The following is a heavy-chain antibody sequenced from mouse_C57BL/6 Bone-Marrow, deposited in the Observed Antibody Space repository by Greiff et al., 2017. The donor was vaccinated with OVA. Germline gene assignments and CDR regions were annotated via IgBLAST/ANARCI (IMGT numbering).Heavy chain of an antibody. J-gene: IGHJ1*03. CDR3: TISGDYEGYYNGGYWYFDV. V-gene: IGHV1-74*01. CDR2: IHPSDSDT. CDR1: GYTFTSYW. D-gene: IGHD2-3*01. Sequence: QVQLQQSGAELVKPGASVKVSCKASGYTFTSYWMHWVKQRPGQGLEWIGRIHPSDSDTNYNQKFKGKATLTVAKSSSTAYMQLSSLTSEDSAVYYCTISGDYEGYYNGGYWYFDVWGTGTTVTVSA.